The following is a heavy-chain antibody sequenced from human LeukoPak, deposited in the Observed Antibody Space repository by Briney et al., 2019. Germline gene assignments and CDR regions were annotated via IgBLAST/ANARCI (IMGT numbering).Heavy chain of an antibody. CDR3: AIFGVVIVEPFDY. D-gene: IGHD3-3*01. Sequence: GGSLRLSCAASGFTFSSYAMSWVRQAPGKGLEWVSSISSSSSYIYYADSVKGRFTISRDNAKNSLYLQMNSLRAEDTAVYYCAIFGVVIVEPFDYWGQGTLVTVSS. J-gene: IGHJ4*02. CDR1: GFTFSSYA. V-gene: IGHV3-21*01. CDR2: ISSSSSYI.